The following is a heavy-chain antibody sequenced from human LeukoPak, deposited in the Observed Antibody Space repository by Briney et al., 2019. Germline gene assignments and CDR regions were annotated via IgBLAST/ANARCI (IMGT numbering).Heavy chain of an antibody. CDR2: ISNNGNTI. J-gene: IGHJ4*02. Sequence: GGSLRLSCAASGFTFSNHEMNWVRQAPGKGLEWVSYISNNGNTIYYADSGKGRFSISRDNAKNSLLLQLHSLSAEDTAIYYCARGLRRGFCSSASCSVFDYWGQGTLVTVS. V-gene: IGHV3-48*03. CDR1: GFTFSNHE. D-gene: IGHD2-2*01. CDR3: ARGLRRGFCSSASCSVFDY.